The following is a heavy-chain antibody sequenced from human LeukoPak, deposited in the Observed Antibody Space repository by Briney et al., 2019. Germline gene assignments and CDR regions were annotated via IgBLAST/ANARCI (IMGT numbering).Heavy chain of an antibody. CDR2: IYSGGST. D-gene: IGHD6-19*01. V-gene: IGHV3-66*01. CDR3: ARDMAGDYYYYYMDV. J-gene: IGHJ6*03. Sequence: GGSLRLSCAASGFTVSSNYMSWVRQAPGKGLEWVSVIYSGGSTYYADSVKGRFTISRDNSKNTLYLQMNSLRAEDTAVYYCARDMAGDYYYYYMDVWGKGTTVTISS. CDR1: GFTVSSNY.